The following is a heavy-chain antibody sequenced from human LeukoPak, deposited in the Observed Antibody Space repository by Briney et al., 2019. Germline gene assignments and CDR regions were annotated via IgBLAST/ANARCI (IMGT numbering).Heavy chain of an antibody. CDR1: GFTFTSYA. Sequence: GESLKIACAASGFTFTSYAMRWVRQAPGKGLEWVSEISGSGANTYYADSVKGRFTISRDNSKNTLYLQMSSLRAEDTAVYYCAKRLAYGSGGSDYFDFWGQGTLVTVSS. J-gene: IGHJ4*02. CDR3: AKRLAYGSGGSDYFDF. V-gene: IGHV3-23*01. CDR2: ISGSGANT. D-gene: IGHD3-10*01.